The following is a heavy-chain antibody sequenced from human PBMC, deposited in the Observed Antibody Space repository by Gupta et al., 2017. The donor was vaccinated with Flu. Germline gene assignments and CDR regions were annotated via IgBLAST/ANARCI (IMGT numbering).Heavy chain of an antibody. V-gene: IGHV1-8*01. CDR3: ATEGVTALAGISYYYGLVL. J-gene: IGHJ6*02. Sequence: QGQLVQSGAEVKRPGASVKVSCKASGHTFTTYDIHWVRQAPGQGLEWMGWMTPNSGNRDYAPKFRGRVSMTRDTSISTAYLELSNLKSEDTAVYYCATEGVTALAGISYYYGLVLWGQGTTVTVSS. D-gene: IGHD6-19*01. CDR1: GHTFTTYD. CDR2: MTPNSGNR.